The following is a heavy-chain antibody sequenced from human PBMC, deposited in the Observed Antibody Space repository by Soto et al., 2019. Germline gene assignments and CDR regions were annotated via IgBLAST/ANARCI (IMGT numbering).Heavy chain of an antibody. CDR1: GFPFTTYG. D-gene: IGHD3-10*01. CDR3: VGGQYYFDY. J-gene: IGHJ4*02. V-gene: IGHV3-30*03. Sequence: QVQLVESGGGVVQPGRSLRLSCAASGFPFTTYGMHWVREGPGKGLEWVAVISYDGSNNYYADSVKGRFTISRDNSKNTLYLQMNSLSPEDTALYYCVGGQYYFDYRGQGTLVTVSS. CDR2: ISYDGSNN.